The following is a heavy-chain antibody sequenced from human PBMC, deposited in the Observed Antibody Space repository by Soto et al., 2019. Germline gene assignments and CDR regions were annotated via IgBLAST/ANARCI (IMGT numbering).Heavy chain of an antibody. CDR1: GGSFSGYY. J-gene: IGHJ6*02. Sequence: SETLSLTCAVYGGSFSGYYWSWIRQPPGKGLEWIGEINHSGSTNYNPSLKSRVTISVDTSKNQFSLKLSSVTAADTAVYYCASEEGYSGYDIHYYYYYGMDVWGQGTTVTVSS. D-gene: IGHD5-12*01. CDR2: INHSGST. CDR3: ASEEGYSGYDIHYYYYYGMDV. V-gene: IGHV4-34*01.